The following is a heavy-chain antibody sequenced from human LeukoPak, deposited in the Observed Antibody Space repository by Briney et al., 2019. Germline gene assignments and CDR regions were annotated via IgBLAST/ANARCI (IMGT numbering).Heavy chain of an antibody. V-gene: IGHV3-7*03. D-gene: IGHD6-19*01. CDR1: GFTFSSDW. CDR3: ARTAPRAVAGPIWY. J-gene: IGHJ4*02. CDR2: INEDISEK. Sequence: PLRLSCAASGFTFSSDWVSWGRQAPRKALRELANINEDISEKSYVNSVTARFTISRDYAKNSLYLQMKSLRAEDTAVYYCARTAPRAVAGPIWYWGQGTLVTASS.